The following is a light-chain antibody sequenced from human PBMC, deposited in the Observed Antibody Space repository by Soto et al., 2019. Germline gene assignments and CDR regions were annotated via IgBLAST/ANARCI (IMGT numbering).Light chain of an antibody. Sequence: EIVLTQSPGTLSLSPGEGATLSCRASQSVSSSYLAWYQQKPGQAPRLLIYSASSRATGIPDRFSGSGSGTDFTLTISRLEPEDFAVYYCQQGGRSPLYTFGQGTKLEIK. V-gene: IGKV3-20*01. CDR1: QSVSSSY. J-gene: IGKJ2*01. CDR3: QQGGRSPLYT. CDR2: SAS.